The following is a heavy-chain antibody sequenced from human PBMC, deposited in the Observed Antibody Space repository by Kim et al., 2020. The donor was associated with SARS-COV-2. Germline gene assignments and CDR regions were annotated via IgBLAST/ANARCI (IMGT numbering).Heavy chain of an antibody. D-gene: IGHD6-13*01. CDR1: GFTVSSNY. J-gene: IGHJ6*02. CDR3: ARDSVSSLQNYYYGMDV. Sequence: GGSLRLSCAASGFTVSSNYMSWVRQAPGKGLEWVSVIYSGGSTYYADSVKGRFTISRDNSKNTLYLQMNSLRAEDTAVYYCARDSVSSLQNYYYGMDVWGQGATVTDSS. CDR2: IYSGGST. V-gene: IGHV3-66*02.